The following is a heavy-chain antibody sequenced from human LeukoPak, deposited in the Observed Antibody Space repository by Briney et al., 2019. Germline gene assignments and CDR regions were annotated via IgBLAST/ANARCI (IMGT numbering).Heavy chain of an antibody. CDR3: ARARPGIAVAGIDYYYYYGMDV. D-gene: IGHD6-19*01. V-gene: IGHV3-13*04. Sequence: PGGSLRLSCAASGFTFSSYDMHWVRQTTGKGLEWVSAIGTAGDTYYPGSVKGRFTISRENAKNSLYLQMNSLRAGDTAVYYYARARPGIAVAGIDYYYYYGMDVWGQGTTVTVSS. CDR1: GFTFSSYD. CDR2: IGTAGDT. J-gene: IGHJ6*02.